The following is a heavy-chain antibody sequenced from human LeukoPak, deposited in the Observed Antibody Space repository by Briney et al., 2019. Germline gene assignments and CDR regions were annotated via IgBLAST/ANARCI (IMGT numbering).Heavy chain of an antibody. D-gene: IGHD6-19*01. CDR1: GFTFSSYA. Sequence: GGSLRLSCAASGFTFSSYAMHWVRQAPGKGLEWVAVISHDGSNKYYADSVKGRFTISRDNSKNTLYLQMNSLRAEDTAVYYCARDQRTYSSGWHHDAFDIWGQGTMVTVSS. J-gene: IGHJ3*02. CDR2: ISHDGSNK. V-gene: IGHV3-30-3*01. CDR3: ARDQRTYSSGWHHDAFDI.